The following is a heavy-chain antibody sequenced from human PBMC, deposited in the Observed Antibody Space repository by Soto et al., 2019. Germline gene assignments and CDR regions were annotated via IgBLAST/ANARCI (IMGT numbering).Heavy chain of an antibody. V-gene: IGHV3-15*01. Sequence: PGGSLRLSCAASGFTVSSNYMSWVRQAPGKGLEWVGRIKSKIDGGTTDYAAPVQGRFTLSRDDSKNMLFLQMTSLKTEDTAVYFCTTSVFVTGLDFWGQGTMVTVS. J-gene: IGHJ3*01. CDR1: GFTVSSNY. CDR2: IKSKIDGGTT. D-gene: IGHD3-3*01. CDR3: TTSVFVTGLDF.